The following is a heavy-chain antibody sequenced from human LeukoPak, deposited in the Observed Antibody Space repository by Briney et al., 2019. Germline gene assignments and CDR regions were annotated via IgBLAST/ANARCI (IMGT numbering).Heavy chain of an antibody. CDR2: IHHSGRT. CDR1: GGSFSGDY. V-gene: IGHV4-34*01. CDR3: ARGVSPKGMRGRRFDY. Sequence: ETLSPSCAVDGGSFSGDYWRWIRHPAGEGVWWIGVIHHSGRTNYNPSLKSRVTISVDTSKNQFSLKLSSVTAADTAVYYCARGVSPKGMRGRRFDYWGQGTLVTVSS. J-gene: IGHJ4*02.